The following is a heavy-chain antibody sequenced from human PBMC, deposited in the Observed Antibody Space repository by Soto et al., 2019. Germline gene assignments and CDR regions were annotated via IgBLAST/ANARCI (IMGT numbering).Heavy chain of an antibody. J-gene: IGHJ5*02. Sequence: GGSLRLSCAASGFTVSDYFMTWIRQAPGKGPEHISHISNSGSTLYYAESVKGRFTISVDRSKNQFSLKLSSVTAADTAVYYCARVPDRWGQGTLVTVSS. V-gene: IGHV3-11*01. CDR3: ARVPDR. CDR2: ISNSGSTL. CDR1: GFTVSDYF. D-gene: IGHD2-2*01.